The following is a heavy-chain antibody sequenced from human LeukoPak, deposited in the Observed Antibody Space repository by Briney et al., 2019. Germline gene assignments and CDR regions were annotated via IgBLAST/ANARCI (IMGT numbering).Heavy chain of an antibody. CDR1: GFTFSTYS. CDR3: ARDDVDMSFDY. Sequence: GGSLRLSCAASGFTFSTYSMNWVRQAPGKGLEWVATISSSGYYIYYADSVKGRFTISRDNAKNSLYLQMNSLRAEDTAVYYCARDDVDMSFDYWGQGTLVTVSS. D-gene: IGHD5-12*01. CDR2: ISSSGYYI. J-gene: IGHJ4*02. V-gene: IGHV3-21*01.